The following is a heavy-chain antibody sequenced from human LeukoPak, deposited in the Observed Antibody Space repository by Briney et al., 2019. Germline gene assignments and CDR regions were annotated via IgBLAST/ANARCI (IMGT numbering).Heavy chain of an antibody. CDR1: GGSISSYY. J-gene: IGHJ3*02. CDR2: IYYSGST. V-gene: IGHV4-59*01. D-gene: IGHD3-22*01. Sequence: SGTLSLTCTVSGGSISSYYWSWIRQPPGKGLEWIGYIYYSGSTNYNPSLKSRVTISVDTSKNQFSLKLSSVTAADTAVYHCARDRYYYDSSGYYYGSFDIWGQGTMVTVSS. CDR3: ARDRYYYDSSGYYYGSFDI.